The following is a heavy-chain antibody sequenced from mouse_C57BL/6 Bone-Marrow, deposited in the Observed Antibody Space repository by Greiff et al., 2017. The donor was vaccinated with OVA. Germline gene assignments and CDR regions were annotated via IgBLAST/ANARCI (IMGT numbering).Heavy chain of an antibody. J-gene: IGHJ3*01. CDR2: IWSGGST. D-gene: IGHD4-1*01. Sequence: VQLKESGPGLVQPSQSLSITCTVSGFSLTSYGVHWVRQSPGKGLEWLGVIWSGGSTDYNAAFISRLSISKDNSKSQVFFKMNSLQADDTAIYYCASPWDWFAYWGQGTLVTVSA. V-gene: IGHV2-2*01. CDR3: ASPWDWFAY. CDR1: GFSLTSYG.